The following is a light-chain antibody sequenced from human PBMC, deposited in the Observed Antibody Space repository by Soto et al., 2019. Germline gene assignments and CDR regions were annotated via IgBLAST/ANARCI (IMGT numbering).Light chain of an antibody. CDR1: QSIRNS. V-gene: IGKV1-39*01. CDR2: SSA. CDR3: QQRYSSPST. Sequence: DIPMSLSLSYLSASVGDSVTITCRASQSIRNSLKWYQHKSGEAPKLLISSSANLRRGVPSRFSGSGSGTEFTLAVIGRQPEDFATDYCQQRYSSPSTLGRGTKVDIK. J-gene: IGKJ2*01.